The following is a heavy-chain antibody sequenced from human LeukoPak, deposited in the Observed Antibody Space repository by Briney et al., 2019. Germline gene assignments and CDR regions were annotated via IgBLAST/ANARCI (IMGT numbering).Heavy chain of an antibody. J-gene: IGHJ5*02. Sequence: SVKVSCKASGGTFSSYAISWVRQAPGQGLEWMGGIIPIFGTANYAQKFQGRVTITTDESTSTAYMELSSLRSEDTAVYYCARGYCSGGSYLGHLWFDPWGQGTLVTVSS. CDR3: ARGYCSGGSYLGHLWFDP. D-gene: IGHD2-15*01. CDR2: IIPIFGTA. CDR1: GGTFSSYA. V-gene: IGHV1-69*05.